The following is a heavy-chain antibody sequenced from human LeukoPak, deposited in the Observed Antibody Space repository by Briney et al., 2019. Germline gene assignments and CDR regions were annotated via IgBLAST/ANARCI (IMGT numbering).Heavy chain of an antibody. CDR3: RYSSSKGYFDY. J-gene: IGHJ4*02. CDR1: GASISSNSYY. V-gene: IGHV4-39*01. D-gene: IGHD6-6*01. CDR2: IYYSGST. Sequence: SETLSVICTVSGASISSNSYYWGWIRRPPGKGMEWIANIYYSGSTYYNPSLKSRVTISVDASKNQFSLKLSSVTAADTAVYHCRYSSSKGYFDYWGQGTLVTVSS.